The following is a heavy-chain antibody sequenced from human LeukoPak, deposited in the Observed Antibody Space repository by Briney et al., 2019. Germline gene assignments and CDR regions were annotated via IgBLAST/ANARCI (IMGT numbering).Heavy chain of an antibody. D-gene: IGHD4-23*01. J-gene: IGHJ4*02. Sequence: SETLSLTCAVSGGSISSSTSICWTWVRQPPGKGLEWIGEIYHSGATNYNPSLKSRVTMLLDKSKNQFSLKLNSVTAADTAVYYCARNGGNSDYDYWGQGTLVTVSA. CDR2: IYHSGAT. CDR1: GGSISSSTSIC. CDR3: ARNGGNSDYDY. V-gene: IGHV4-4*02.